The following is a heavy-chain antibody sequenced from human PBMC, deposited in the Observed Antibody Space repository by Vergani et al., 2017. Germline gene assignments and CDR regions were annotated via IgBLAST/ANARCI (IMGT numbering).Heavy chain of an antibody. D-gene: IGHD1-26*01. CDR3: AKVRGGEVGARCNDY. Sequence: EVQLLESGGGLVQPGGSLRLSCAASGFTFSSYAMSWVRQAPGKGLEWVSAISGSGGSTYYADTVKGRFTISRDNSKKTLYLQMNSLRAEDTAVYYCAKVRGGEVGARCNDYWGQGTLVTVSS. CDR1: GFTFSSYA. CDR2: ISGSGGST. V-gene: IGHV3-23*01. J-gene: IGHJ4*02.